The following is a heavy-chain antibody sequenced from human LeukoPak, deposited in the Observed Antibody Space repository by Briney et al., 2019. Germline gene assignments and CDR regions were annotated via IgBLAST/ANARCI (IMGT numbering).Heavy chain of an antibody. J-gene: IGHJ4*02. D-gene: IGHD3-9*01. V-gene: IGHV3-21*04. CDR2: ISSSSSYI. Sequence: GGSLRLPCAASGFTFSSYSMNWVRQAPGKGLEWVSSISSSSSYIYYADSVKGRFTISRDNAKNSLYLQMNSLRAEDTAVYYCARDGGKGWLWFDYWGQGTLVTVSS. CDR1: GFTFSSYS. CDR3: ARDGGKGWLWFDY.